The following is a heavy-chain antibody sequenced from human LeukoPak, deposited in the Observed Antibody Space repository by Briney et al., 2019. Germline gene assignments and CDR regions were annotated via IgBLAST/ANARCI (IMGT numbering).Heavy chain of an antibody. CDR2: ISSSGTYI. V-gene: IGHV3-21*01. CDR1: GFTFSNYG. CDR3: ARPRGWERRWYFDL. Sequence: GGSLRLSCAASGFTFSNYGMNWVRQAPGKGLEWVSSISSSGTYIYYADSMKGRFTISRDNAKNSLYLQMDSLRAEDTAVYYCARPRGWERRWYFDLWGRGNLVTVSS. J-gene: IGHJ2*01. D-gene: IGHD1-26*01.